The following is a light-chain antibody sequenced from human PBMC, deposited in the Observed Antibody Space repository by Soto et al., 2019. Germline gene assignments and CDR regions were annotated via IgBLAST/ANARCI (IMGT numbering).Light chain of an antibody. Sequence: QSALTQPASVSGSPGQSITISCTGTSRDVGGHNYVSWYQQHPGTAPKLMIYEVTNRPSGVSNRFSGSKSGKTASLTISGLQAEDEADYCCSSYTSSTTRDVVFGGGTKLTVL. V-gene: IGLV2-14*01. CDR2: EVT. CDR1: SRDVGGHNY. J-gene: IGLJ2*01. CDR3: SSYTSSTTRDVV.